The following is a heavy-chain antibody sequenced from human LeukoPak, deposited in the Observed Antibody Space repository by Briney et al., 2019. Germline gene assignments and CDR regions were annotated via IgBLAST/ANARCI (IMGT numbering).Heavy chain of an antibody. Sequence: ASVKVSCKDSGYTFTGYYVHWVRQAPGQGLEWMGWINPNTGGTNYAQKFQGRVTMTKDTSTNAAYMELNKLTSDDTAVYYCGRGNKSFDPWGQGTLVTVSS. CDR1: GYTFTGYY. J-gene: IGHJ5*02. CDR3: GRGNKSFDP. CDR2: INPNTGGT. V-gene: IGHV1-2*02.